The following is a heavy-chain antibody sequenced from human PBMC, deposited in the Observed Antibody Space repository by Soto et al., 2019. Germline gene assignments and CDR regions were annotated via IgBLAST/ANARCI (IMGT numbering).Heavy chain of an antibody. Sequence: ASVKVSCKASGYTFTSYGISWVRQAPGQGLEWMGWISAYNGNTNYAQKLQGRVTMTTDTSTSTAYMELRSLRSDDTAVYYCARVPGRYDPGGYFDYWGQGTLVTVSS. D-gene: IGHD5-12*01. CDR2: ISAYNGNT. CDR3: ARVPGRYDPGGYFDY. V-gene: IGHV1-18*01. CDR1: GYTFTSYG. J-gene: IGHJ4*02.